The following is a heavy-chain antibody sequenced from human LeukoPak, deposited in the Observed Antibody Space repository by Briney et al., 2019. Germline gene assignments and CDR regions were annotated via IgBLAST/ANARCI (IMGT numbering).Heavy chain of an antibody. CDR3: ARARYCSSTSCYRGVRFDP. CDR1: GFTFSSYW. CDR2: INSDGSST. D-gene: IGHD2-2*02. V-gene: IGHV3-74*01. J-gene: IGHJ5*02. Sequence: GGSLRLSCAASGFTFSSYWMHWVRQAPGKGLVWVSRINSDGSSTSYADSVKGRFTISRDNAKNTLYLQMNSLRAEDTAVYYCARARYCSSTSCYRGVRFDPWGQGTLVTVSS.